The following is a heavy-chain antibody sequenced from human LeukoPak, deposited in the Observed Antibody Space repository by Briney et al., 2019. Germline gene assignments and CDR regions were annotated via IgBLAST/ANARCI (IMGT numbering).Heavy chain of an antibody. CDR1: GFTFSNAW. J-gene: IGHJ4*02. Sequence: PGGSLRLSCAASGFTFSNAWMSWVRQAPGKGLEWVGRIKSKTDGGTTDYAAPVKGRFTISRDDSKNTLYLQMNSLKTEDTAVYYCTTEVRPYYYGSGTQWLRAEPFDYWGQGTLVTVSS. CDR2: IKSKTDGGTT. CDR3: TTEVRPYYYGSGTQWLRAEPFDY. V-gene: IGHV3-15*01. D-gene: IGHD3-10*01.